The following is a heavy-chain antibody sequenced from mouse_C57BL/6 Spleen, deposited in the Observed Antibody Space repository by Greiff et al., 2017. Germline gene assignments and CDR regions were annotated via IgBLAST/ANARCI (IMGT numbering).Heavy chain of an antibody. Sequence: QVQLQQPGAELVKPGASVKLSCKASGYTFTSYWMHWVKQRPGQGLEWIGMIHPNSGSTNYNEKFKSKATLTVDKSSSTAYMQLSSLTSEDSAVYYCARWGLGGDFDYWGQGTTLTVSS. CDR1: GYTFTSYW. D-gene: IGHD2-4*01. CDR2: IHPNSGST. CDR3: ARWGLGGDFDY. V-gene: IGHV1-64*01. J-gene: IGHJ2*01.